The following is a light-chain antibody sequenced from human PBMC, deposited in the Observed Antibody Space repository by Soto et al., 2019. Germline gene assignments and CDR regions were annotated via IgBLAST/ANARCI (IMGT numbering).Light chain of an antibody. CDR1: QRISTY. Sequence: DIQMTQSPSTLSAGVGDRVTITCRASQRISTYLNWYQQKPGKAPTLLIYAAYSLQSGGPPRFRGGGSGTDFTLTINTLQPEDLTTYLRQPRYSSPRTFGQGTKVEIK. J-gene: IGKJ1*01. CDR2: AAY. V-gene: IGKV1-39*01. CDR3: QPRYSSPRT.